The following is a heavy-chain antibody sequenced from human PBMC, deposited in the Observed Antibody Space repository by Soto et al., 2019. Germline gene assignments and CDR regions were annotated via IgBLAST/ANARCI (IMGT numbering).Heavy chain of an antibody. CDR1: GGSISSYY. J-gene: IGHJ4*02. V-gene: IGHV4-59*01. CDR2: IYYSGST. CDR3: ARELYYYDSSGFDY. D-gene: IGHD3-22*01. Sequence: SETLSLTCTVSGGSISSYYWSWIRQPPGKGLEWIGYIYYSGSTNYNPSLKSRVTTSVDTSKNQFSLKLSSVTAADTAVYYCARELYYYDSSGFDYWGQGTLVTVSS.